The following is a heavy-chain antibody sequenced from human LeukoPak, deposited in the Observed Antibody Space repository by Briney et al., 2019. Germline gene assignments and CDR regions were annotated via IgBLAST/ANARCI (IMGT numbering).Heavy chain of an antibody. D-gene: IGHD6-13*01. J-gene: IGHJ4*02. V-gene: IGHV3-21*04. CDR3: ARDWGIIAAAEFDY. CDR2: ISSSSSYI. Sequence: GGSLRLSCAASGFTFSSYSMNWVRQAPGKGLEWVSSISSSSSYIYYADSVKGRFTISRDNAKNSLYLQMDSLRAEDTAVYYCARDWGIIAAAEFDYWGQGTLVTVSS. CDR1: GFTFSSYS.